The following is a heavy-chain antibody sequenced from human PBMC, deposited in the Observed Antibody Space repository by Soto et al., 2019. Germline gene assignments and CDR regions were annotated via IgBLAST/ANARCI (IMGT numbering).Heavy chain of an antibody. V-gene: IGHV3-7*01. Sequence: EVQLVESGGGLVQPGGSLRLSCAASGFTFSSYWMSWVRQAPGKGLEWVGNIKQDGSEKYYVDSVKGRFTISRDNAKNAMYLQINSRRVEDTAVYYSARELFIGYCSGGSCYGLNYFDYWGQGTLVTVSS. CDR2: IKQDGSEK. J-gene: IGHJ4*02. D-gene: IGHD2-15*01. CDR1: GFTFSSYW. CDR3: ARELFIGYCSGGSCYGLNYFDY.